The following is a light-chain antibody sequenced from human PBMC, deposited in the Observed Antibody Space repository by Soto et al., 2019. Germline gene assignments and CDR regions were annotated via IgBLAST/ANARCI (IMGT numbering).Light chain of an antibody. V-gene: IGKV3-20*01. J-gene: IGKJ1*01. CDR1: QGIGNT. Sequence: EIVITQSPVTLSVSPGEGATLSCRASQGIGNTLAWYQQKPGQTPRLLIHAASSRATGIPDRFSGSGSGTDFNLTISRLEPEDFAVYYCQQYGSSPTFGQGTKVDIK. CDR2: AAS. CDR3: QQYGSSPT.